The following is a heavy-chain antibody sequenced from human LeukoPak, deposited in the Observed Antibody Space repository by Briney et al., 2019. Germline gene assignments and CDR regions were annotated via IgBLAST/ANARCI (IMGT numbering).Heavy chain of an antibody. D-gene: IGHD2-8*01. J-gene: IGHJ6*02. V-gene: IGHV1-2*02. CDR2: INPNSGGT. CDR3: ILTSDNYYYYGMDV. Sequence: ASVKVSCKASGYTFTGYYMHWVRQAPGQGLEWRGWINPNSGGTNYAQKFRGRVTMTRDTSISTAYMELSRLRSDDTAVYYCILTSDNYYYYGMDVWGQGTTVTVSS. CDR1: GYTFTGYY.